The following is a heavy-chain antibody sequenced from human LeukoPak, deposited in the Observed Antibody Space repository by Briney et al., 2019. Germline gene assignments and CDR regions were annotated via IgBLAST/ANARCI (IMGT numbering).Heavy chain of an antibody. V-gene: IGHV4-34*01. CDR2: INPSGRT. D-gene: IGHD5-24*01. CDR1: GGSFSGYS. Sequence: SSETLSLTCGVYGGSFSGYSWSWIRQPPGKGLEWIAEINPSGRTNYNPSLKSRVTISLDTSKNHFSLKLSSVTAADTAVYYCARQSRQFGYYYYMDVWGQGTTVTISS. J-gene: IGHJ6*03. CDR3: ARQSRQFGYYYYMDV.